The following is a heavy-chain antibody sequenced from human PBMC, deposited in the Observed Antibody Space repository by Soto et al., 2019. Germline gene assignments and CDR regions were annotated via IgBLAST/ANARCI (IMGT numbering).Heavy chain of an antibody. CDR3: ARQGITMIPEGAFDI. J-gene: IGHJ3*02. D-gene: IGHD3-22*01. V-gene: IGHV5-51*01. CDR2: IYPGDSDT. CDR1: GYSFTSYW. Sequence: EVQLVQSGAEVKKPGESLKISCKGSGYSFTSYWIGWVRLMPGKGLEWMGIIYPGDSDTRYSPSFQGQVTISADKSISTAYLQWSSLKAADTAMYYCARQGITMIPEGAFDIWGQGTMVTVSS.